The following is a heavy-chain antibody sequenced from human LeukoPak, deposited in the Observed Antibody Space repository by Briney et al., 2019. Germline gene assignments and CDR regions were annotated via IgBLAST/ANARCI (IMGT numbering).Heavy chain of an antibody. CDR1: GFTFSTYN. CDR3: AKGSYYDSSGSFYFDY. V-gene: IGHV3-23*01. J-gene: IGHJ4*02. D-gene: IGHD3-22*01. Sequence: PGGSLRLSCAASGFTFSTYNMNWVRQAPGKGPEWVSGISGSGDNTYYADSVKGRFTISRDNSKNTLYVQVNSLGTEDTAAYYCAKGSYYDSSGSFYFDYWGQGTLVTVSS. CDR2: ISGSGDNT.